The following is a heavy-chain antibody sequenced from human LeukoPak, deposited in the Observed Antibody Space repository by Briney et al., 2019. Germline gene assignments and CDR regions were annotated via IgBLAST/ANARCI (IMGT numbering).Heavy chain of an antibody. J-gene: IGHJ5*02. CDR2: INPSGGST. CDR1: GYTFTGYY. D-gene: IGHD3-10*01. CDR3: ARDWGISMVRGVIIPLYNWFDP. Sequence: GASVKVSCKASGYTFTGYYMHWVRQAPGQGLEWMGIINPSGGSTSYAQKFQGRVTMTRDTSTSTVYMELSSLRSEDAAVYYCARDWGISMVRGVIIPLYNWFDPWGQGTLVTVSS. V-gene: IGHV1-46*01.